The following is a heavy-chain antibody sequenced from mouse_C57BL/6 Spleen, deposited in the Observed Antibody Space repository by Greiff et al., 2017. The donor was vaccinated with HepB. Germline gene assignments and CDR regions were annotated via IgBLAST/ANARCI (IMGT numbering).Heavy chain of an antibody. CDR3: ARSAQATIAY. CDR2: IDPSDSET. CDR1: GYTFTSYW. Sequence: QVHVKQPGAELVRPGSSVKLSCKASGYTFTSYWMHWVKQRPIQGLEWIGNIDPSDSETHYNQKFKDKATLTVDKSSSTAYMQLSSLTSEDSAVYYCARSAQATIAYWGQGTLVTVSA. J-gene: IGHJ3*01. V-gene: IGHV1-52*01. D-gene: IGHD3-2*02.